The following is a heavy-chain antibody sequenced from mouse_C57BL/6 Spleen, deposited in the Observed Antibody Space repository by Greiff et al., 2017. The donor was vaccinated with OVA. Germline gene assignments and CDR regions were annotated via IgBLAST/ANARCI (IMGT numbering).Heavy chain of an antibody. V-gene: IGHV1-80*01. J-gene: IGHJ4*01. D-gene: IGHD4-1*01. Sequence: VKLMESGAELVKPGASVKISCKASGYAFSSYWMNWVKQRPGKGLEWIGQIYPGDGDTNYNGKFKGKATLTADKSSSTAYMQLSSLTSEDSAVYFCARSGTPYYYAMDYWGQGTSVTVSS. CDR1: GYAFSSYW. CDR3: ARSGTPYYYAMDY. CDR2: IYPGDGDT.